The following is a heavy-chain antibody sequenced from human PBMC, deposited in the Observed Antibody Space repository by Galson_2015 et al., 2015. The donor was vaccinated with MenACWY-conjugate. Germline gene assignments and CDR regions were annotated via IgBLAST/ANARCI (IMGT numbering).Heavy chain of an antibody. V-gene: IGHV3-7*03. CDR2: IKDDGGEM. D-gene: IGHD3-10*02. Sequence: SLRLSCAASGFTLSHYWMSWVRQAPGKGLEWVATIKDDGGEMYLVDSVKGRFTVSRDDAKNSLFLQLSILRPEDTAVYYCAIPVRVRLTVPVPYYLDHWGQGALVTVSS. CDR1: GFTLSHYW. J-gene: IGHJ4*02. CDR3: AIPVRVRLTVPVPYYLDH.